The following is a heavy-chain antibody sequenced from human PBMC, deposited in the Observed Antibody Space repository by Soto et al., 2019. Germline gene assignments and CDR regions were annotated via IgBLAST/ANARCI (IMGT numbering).Heavy chain of an antibody. CDR3: ARLNGYCVSTKCRGYYGMDV. CDR2: VYSHDNT. D-gene: IGHD2-2*03. Sequence: QLQLQESGPGLVKPSETLSLTCTVSGGSVSSTDYSWGWVRQSPGKGLEWIGTVYSHDNTHYNPSLLSPLTISVDTSKNEFSLRLNSVTAADTAVYYCARLNGYCVSTKCRGYYGMDVWGQGTTVTVSS. V-gene: IGHV4-39*01. J-gene: IGHJ6*02. CDR1: GGSVSSTDYS.